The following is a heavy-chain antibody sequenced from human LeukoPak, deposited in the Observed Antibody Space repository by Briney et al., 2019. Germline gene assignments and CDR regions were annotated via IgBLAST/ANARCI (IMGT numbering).Heavy chain of an antibody. J-gene: IGHJ4*02. CDR3: ARATSYNDSSGHGY. Sequence: PGGSLRLSCAASGFTFSSYWMHWVRQAPGKGLVWVSRINRDGSRTSYADSVKGRFTISRDNAKNKLYLQMNSLRAEDTAVYYCARATSYNDSSGHGYWGQGTLVTVSS. CDR1: GFTFSSYW. D-gene: IGHD3-22*01. CDR2: INRDGSRT. V-gene: IGHV3-74*01.